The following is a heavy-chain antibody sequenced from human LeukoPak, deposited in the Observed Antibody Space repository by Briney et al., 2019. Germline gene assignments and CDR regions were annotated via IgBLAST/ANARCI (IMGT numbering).Heavy chain of an antibody. CDR1: GDSISSSSCY. D-gene: IGHD3-16*02. Sequence: SEALSLTCTVSGDSISSSSCYWGRIRQPPGKGLEWIGSIYFSGGTYYNASLKSRVTISVDTSKNQFSLKLSSVTAADTAVYYCARHVRGGVIHNWFDPWGQGTLVTVSS. V-gene: IGHV4-39*01. CDR3: ARHVRGGVIHNWFDP. CDR2: IYFSGGT. J-gene: IGHJ5*02.